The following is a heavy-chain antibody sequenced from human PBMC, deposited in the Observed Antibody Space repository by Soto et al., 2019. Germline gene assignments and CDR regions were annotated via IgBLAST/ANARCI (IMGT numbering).Heavy chain of an antibody. CDR3: ARLYGSGSYSRYYFDY. Sequence: EVQLVQSGAEVKEPGESLRISCKGSGYSITSYWISWVRQMPGKGLEWMGRIDPSDSYTNYSPSFQGHVTISADKSISTAYLQWSSLKASDTAMYYCARLYGSGSYSRYYFDYWGQGTLVTVSS. J-gene: IGHJ4*02. CDR2: IDPSDSYT. D-gene: IGHD3-10*01. V-gene: IGHV5-10-1*01. CDR1: GYSITSYW.